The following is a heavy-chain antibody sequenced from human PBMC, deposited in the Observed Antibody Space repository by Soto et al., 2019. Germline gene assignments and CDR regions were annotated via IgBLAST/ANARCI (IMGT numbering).Heavy chain of an antibody. D-gene: IGHD3-3*01. CDR3: ARDPYDFWSGYYTRWFDP. V-gene: IGHV3-23*01. J-gene: IGHJ5*02. CDR2: ISGSGGST. CDR1: GFTFSSYA. Sequence: GGSLRLSCAASGFTFSSYAMSWVRQAPGKGLEWVSAISGSGGSTYYADSVKGRFTISRDNAKNSLYLQMNSLRAEDTAVYYCARDPYDFWSGYYTRWFDPWGQGTLVTVSS.